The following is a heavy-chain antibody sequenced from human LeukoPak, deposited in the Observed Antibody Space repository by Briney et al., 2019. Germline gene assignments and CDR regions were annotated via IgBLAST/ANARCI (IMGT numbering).Heavy chain of an antibody. J-gene: IGHJ4*02. CDR1: GFTFSSYG. D-gene: IGHD5-24*01. Sequence: GGSLRLSCAASGFTFSSYGMHWVRQAPGKGLEWVAFIRYDGSNKYYADSVKGRFTISRDNSKNTLYLQMNSLRAEDTAVYYCAKELSPARRDGYKDWGQGTLVTVSS. CDR2: IRYDGSNK. V-gene: IGHV3-30*02. CDR3: AKELSPARRDGYKD.